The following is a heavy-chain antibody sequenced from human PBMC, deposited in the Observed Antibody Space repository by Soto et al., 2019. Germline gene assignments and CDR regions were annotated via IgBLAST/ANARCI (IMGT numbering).Heavy chain of an antibody. V-gene: IGHV1-18*01. CDR2: ISADNGNT. D-gene: IGHD1-1*01. CDR1: GYTFYSHS. CDR3: ARGIQQDYYYGMDV. Sequence: ASVKVSCKASGYTFYSHSISWVRQAPGQGLEWMGRISADNGNTKYAQKFRGRVTMTTDTSTSTVYMELRNLRSDDTAVYYCARGIQQDYYYGMDVWGQVHTVTVSS. J-gene: IGHJ6*02.